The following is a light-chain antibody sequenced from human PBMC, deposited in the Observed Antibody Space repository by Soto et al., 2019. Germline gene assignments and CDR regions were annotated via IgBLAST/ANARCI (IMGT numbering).Light chain of an antibody. CDR2: DAS. V-gene: IGKV3-11*01. CDR3: QQYGNSPQT. J-gene: IGKJ1*01. CDR1: QSVSSY. Sequence: EIVLTQSPATLSLSPGERATLSCRASQSVSSYLAWYQQKPGQAPRLLIYDASNRATGIPARFSGSGSGTDFTLTISRLEPEDFAVYYCQQYGNSPQTFGQGTKVEIK.